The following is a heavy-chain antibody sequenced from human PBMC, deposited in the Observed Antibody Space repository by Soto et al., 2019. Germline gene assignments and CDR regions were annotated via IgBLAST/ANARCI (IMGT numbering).Heavy chain of an antibody. CDR1: GYTFTSYG. V-gene: IGHV1-18*01. D-gene: IGHD6-19*01. Sequence: GSSVKVSCKASGYTFTSYGINWVRQAPGQGLEWMGWISAYNGNTNYAQKLQGRVTMTTDTSTSTAYMELRSLRSDDTAVYYCARDPGRSIAVAGRFDYWGQGTLVTVSS. CDR2: ISAYNGNT. J-gene: IGHJ4*02. CDR3: ARDPGRSIAVAGRFDY.